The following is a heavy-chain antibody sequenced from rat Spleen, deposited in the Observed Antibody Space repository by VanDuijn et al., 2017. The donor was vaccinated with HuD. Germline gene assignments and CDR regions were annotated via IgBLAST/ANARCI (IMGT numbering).Heavy chain of an antibody. J-gene: IGHJ3*01. CDR3: TTRPYYSSLNWFPY. Sequence: EVQLVESGGGLVQPGRSLKLSCVASGFTFNNYWMTWIRQAPGKGLEWVASITNTGDNAHYPDFVKGRFTISRDNAKSTLYLQMDSLRSEDTATYYCTTRPYYSSLNWFPYWGQGTLVTVSS. D-gene: IGHD1-2*01. V-gene: IGHV5-31*01. CDR1: GFTFNNYW. CDR2: ITNTGDNA.